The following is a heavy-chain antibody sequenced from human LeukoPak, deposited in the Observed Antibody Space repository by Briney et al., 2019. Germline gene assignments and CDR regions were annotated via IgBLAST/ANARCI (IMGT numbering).Heavy chain of an antibody. CDR1: GFTFSNYW. CDR3: AKDWGEYFDYVWGSFTSFDS. Sequence: TGGSLRLSCAASGFTFSNYWMHWVRHVPGKGLVWVSRINDDGSATFYADSVKGRFTISRDNAKNTLFLQMNSLRAEDTAVYYCAKDWGEYFDYVWGSFTSFDSWGQGTLVTVSS. D-gene: IGHD3-16*01. V-gene: IGHV3-74*01. CDR2: INDDGSAT. J-gene: IGHJ4*02.